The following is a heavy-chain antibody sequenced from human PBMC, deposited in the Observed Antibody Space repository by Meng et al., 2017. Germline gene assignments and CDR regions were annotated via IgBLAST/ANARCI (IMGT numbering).Heavy chain of an antibody. CDR1: GFTFSSYW. CDR2: IKQDGSEK. Sequence: GESLKISCAASGFTFSSYWMSWVRQAPGKGLEWVANIKQDGSEKYYVDSVKGRFTISRDNAKNSLYLQMNSLRAEDTAVYYCARGDGYNYFYYYYGMDVWSQGTTVTVSS. CDR3: ARGDGYNYFYYYYGMDV. J-gene: IGHJ6*02. D-gene: IGHD5-24*01. V-gene: IGHV3-7*01.